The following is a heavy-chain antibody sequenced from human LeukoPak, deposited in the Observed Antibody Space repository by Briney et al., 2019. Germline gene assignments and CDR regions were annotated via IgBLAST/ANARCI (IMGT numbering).Heavy chain of an antibody. CDR3: AAGTTLSD. Sequence: GASVKVSCKASSYTFITYGITWVRQAPGQGLEWMGWISAYNGNTNYAQKLQGRVTMTTDTSTSIAYMELRSLRSDDTALYYCAAGTTLSDWGQGTLVTVSS. CDR1: SYTFITYG. J-gene: IGHJ4*02. V-gene: IGHV1-18*01. CDR2: ISAYNGNT. D-gene: IGHD1-7*01.